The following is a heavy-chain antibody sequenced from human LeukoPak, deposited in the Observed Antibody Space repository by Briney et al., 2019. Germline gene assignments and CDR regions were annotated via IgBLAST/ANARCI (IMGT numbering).Heavy chain of an antibody. CDR1: GYTFTGYY. D-gene: IGHD3-10*01. Sequence: ASVKVSCKASGYTFTGYYMHWVQQAPGQGLEWMGWINPNSGDTNYAQKFQGRVTLTRDTSISTVYMELSRLRSDDTAVYYCASPPRVSGGNAFDIWGQGTMVTVSS. V-gene: IGHV1-2*02. CDR2: INPNSGDT. CDR3: ASPPRVSGGNAFDI. J-gene: IGHJ3*02.